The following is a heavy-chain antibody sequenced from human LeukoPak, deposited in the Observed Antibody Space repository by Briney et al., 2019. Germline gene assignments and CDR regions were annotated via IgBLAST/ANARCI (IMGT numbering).Heavy chain of an antibody. CDR3: ARSRDGYNNFDY. V-gene: IGHV3-30-3*01. D-gene: IGHD5-24*01. J-gene: IGHJ4*02. Sequence: HPGRSLRLSCAASGFTFSSYAMHWVRQAPGKGLEWVAVISYDGSNKYYADSVKGRFTISRDNAKNSLHLQMNSLRAEDTAVYYCARSRDGYNNFDYWGQGTLVTVSS. CDR2: ISYDGSNK. CDR1: GFTFSSYA.